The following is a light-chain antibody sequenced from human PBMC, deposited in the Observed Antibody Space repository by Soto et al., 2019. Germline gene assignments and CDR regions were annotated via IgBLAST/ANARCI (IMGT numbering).Light chain of an antibody. CDR3: CSYAATNTFV. V-gene: IGLV2-23*03. CDR2: EGS. J-gene: IGLJ2*01. CDR1: SSDVGSYNL. Sequence: QSALTQPASVSGSPGQSITISCTGTSSDVGSYNLVSWYQHHPRKAPKVIIYEGSKRPSGVFNRFSASKSGNTASLTISGLQAEDEADYFCCSYAATNTFVFGGGTKLT.